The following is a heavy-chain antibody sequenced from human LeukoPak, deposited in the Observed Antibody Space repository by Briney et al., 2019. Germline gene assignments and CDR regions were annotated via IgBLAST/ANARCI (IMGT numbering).Heavy chain of an antibody. V-gene: IGHV1-2*06. CDR2: INPNSGGT. Sequence: ASVKVSCKASGYTFTGYYMHWVRQAPGQGLEWMGRINPNSGGTNYAQKFQGRVTMTRDTSISTAYMELSRLRSDDTAVYYCARVLWFGELSHYYYMDDWGKGTTVTVSS. CDR1: GYTFTGYY. J-gene: IGHJ6*03. D-gene: IGHD3-10*01. CDR3: ARVLWFGELSHYYYMDD.